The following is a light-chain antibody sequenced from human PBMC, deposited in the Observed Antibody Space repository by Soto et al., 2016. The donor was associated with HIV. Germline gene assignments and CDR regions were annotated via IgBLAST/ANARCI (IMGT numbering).Light chain of an antibody. Sequence: DIQMTQFPSTLSASIGDRVTITCRASQSVSVWLAWYQQKPGKAPNLLIFKTSTLEVGVPSRFSGSGSGTDFTLTLSSVQPDDVGTYYCQQYNTVPWTFGPG. CDR1: QSVSVW. CDR2: KTS. V-gene: IGKV1-5*03. J-gene: IGKJ1*01. CDR3: QQYNTVPWT.